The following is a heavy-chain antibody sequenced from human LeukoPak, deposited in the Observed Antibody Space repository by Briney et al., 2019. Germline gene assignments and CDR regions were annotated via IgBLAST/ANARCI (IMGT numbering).Heavy chain of an antibody. CDR1: GYTFTIYG. V-gene: IGHV1-18*04. Sequence: ASVRVSSTASGYTFTIYGISWVRQAPGQGLEWRGWIIAYNGNTNYAQKLQGRVTITTDTSTSTAYMELRSLRSDDTAVYYCARPASGYSPALGLDYWGQGTLVTVSS. D-gene: IGHD5-18*01. CDR2: IIAYNGNT. CDR3: ARPASGYSPALGLDY. J-gene: IGHJ4*02.